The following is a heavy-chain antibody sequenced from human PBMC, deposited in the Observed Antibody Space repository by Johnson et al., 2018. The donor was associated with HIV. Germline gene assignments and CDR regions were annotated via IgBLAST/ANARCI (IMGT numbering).Heavy chain of an antibody. J-gene: IGHJ3*02. CDR2: IYSDGGT. Sequence: VQLVESGGALVQPGGSLRLSCAASGFTFDYYWMHWVRQAPGKGLVWVSHIYSDGGTYYADSVQGRFTLSRDNSQNTLYLQMNSLRAEDTAVYYCARDAPNFFHSSGVRDDAFDIWGPGTMVTVSS. CDR3: ARDAPNFFHSSGVRDDAFDI. V-gene: IGHV3-66*01. D-gene: IGHD3-22*01. CDR1: GFTFDYYW.